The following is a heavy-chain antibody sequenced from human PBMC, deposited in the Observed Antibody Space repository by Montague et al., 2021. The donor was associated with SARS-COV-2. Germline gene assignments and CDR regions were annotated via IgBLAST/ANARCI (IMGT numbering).Heavy chain of an antibody. CDR2: ISGGGGST. D-gene: IGHD3-22*01. CDR1: GFPFSSYA. V-gene: IGHV3-23*01. Sequence: SLRLSCAASGFPFSSYAMSWVRQAPGKGLEWVSAISGGGGSTYYADSVKGRFTISRDNSKNTLYLQMNSLRAEDTAVYYCAKGGERITMIVVVITLADFDYWGQGTMVTVSS. J-gene: IGHJ4*02. CDR3: AKGGERITMIVVVITLADFDY.